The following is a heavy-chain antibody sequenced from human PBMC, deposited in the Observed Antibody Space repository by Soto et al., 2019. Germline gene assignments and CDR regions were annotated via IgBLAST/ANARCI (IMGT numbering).Heavy chain of an antibody. J-gene: IGHJ4*02. CDR1: GFTFSDYG. Sequence: LRLSCEGPGFTFSDYGFHWVRQAPGKGLEWVAMISYDGSDRYYRDSVQGRFTISRDDSKNTVFLQMNSLRTEDTAMYYCERSTYCNGGSCYPQYWGRGTLVTVSS. D-gene: IGHD2-15*01. V-gene: IGHV3-30*03. CDR2: ISYDGSDR. CDR3: ERSTYCNGGSCYPQY.